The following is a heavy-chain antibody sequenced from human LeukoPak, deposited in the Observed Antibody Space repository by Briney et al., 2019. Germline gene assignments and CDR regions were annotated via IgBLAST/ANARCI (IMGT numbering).Heavy chain of an antibody. CDR1: GASITRRY. CDR2: INYSGNT. J-gene: IGHJ4*02. V-gene: IGHV4-59*11. CDR3: GRGGGGSYLEYSFDH. Sequence: SETLSLTFTVSGASITRRYWSWIRQPPGKGGERIGYINYSGNTNYNPSLKSRVTISVDTSKSQFSLKLSSVTAADTAVYYCGRGGGGSYLEYSFDHWGQGTLVTVSS. D-gene: IGHD3-10*01.